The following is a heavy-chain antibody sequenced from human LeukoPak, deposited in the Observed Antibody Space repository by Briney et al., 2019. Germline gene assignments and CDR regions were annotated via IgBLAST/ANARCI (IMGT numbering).Heavy chain of an antibody. J-gene: IGHJ4*02. CDR1: GVTFSSYS. CDR3: ARGEGSGSYLNYFDY. CDR2: IYYSGST. D-gene: IGHD3-10*01. V-gene: IGHV4-59*01. Sequence: PGGSLRLSCAASGVTFSSYSMNWIRQPPGKGLEWIGDIYYSGSTNYNPSLKSRVTISVDTSKNQFSLKLSSVTAADTAVYYCARGEGSGSYLNYFDYWGQGTLVTVSS.